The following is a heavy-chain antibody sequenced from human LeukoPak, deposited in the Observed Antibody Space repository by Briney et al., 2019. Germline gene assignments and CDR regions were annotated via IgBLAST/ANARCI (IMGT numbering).Heavy chain of an antibody. J-gene: IGHJ4*02. V-gene: IGHV3-74*01. CDR1: GFTFSSYW. D-gene: IGHD3-9*01. CDR3: ARGRPYYDILTGPQGPCDY. CDR2: INSDGSST. Sequence: GGSLRLSCAASGFTFSSYWMHWVRQAPGKGLVWVSRINSDGSSTSYADSVKGRFTISRDNAKNTLYLQMNSLRAEDTAVYYCARGRPYYDILTGPQGPCDYWGQGTLVTVSS.